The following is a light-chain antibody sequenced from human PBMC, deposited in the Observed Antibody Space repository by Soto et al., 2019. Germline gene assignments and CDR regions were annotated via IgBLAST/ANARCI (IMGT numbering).Light chain of an antibody. Sequence: EIVLTQSPATLSSFLGDRVTLSCRASQSVSSYLAWYQQKPGQAPRLLIYGASTRATGIPARFSGSGSGTDFTLTISRLEPEDFAVYYCQQYGSSPLFGPGTKVDIK. J-gene: IGKJ3*01. CDR2: GAS. CDR1: QSVSSY. CDR3: QQYGSSPL. V-gene: IGKV3-20*01.